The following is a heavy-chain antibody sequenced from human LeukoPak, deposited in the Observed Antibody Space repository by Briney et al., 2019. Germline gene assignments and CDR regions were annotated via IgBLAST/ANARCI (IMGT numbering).Heavy chain of an antibody. D-gene: IGHD2-2*01. CDR3: ARDAYAFDF. CDR1: GFTFSTCE. Sequence: PGGSLRLSCAASGFTFSTCEMNWVSQAPGKGLEWVSYISSSGRTIFYADSVRGRFTISRDNAKTSLYLQMNSLRAEDTAVYYCARDAYAFDFWGQGTLVTVSS. V-gene: IGHV3-48*03. CDR2: ISSSGRTI. J-gene: IGHJ4*02.